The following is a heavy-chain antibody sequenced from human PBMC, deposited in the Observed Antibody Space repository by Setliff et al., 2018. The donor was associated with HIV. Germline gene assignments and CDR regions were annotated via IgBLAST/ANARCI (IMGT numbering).Heavy chain of an antibody. Sequence: ASETLSLTCSVSGATISRHFWSWIRQSPGKGLEWIGTIYDSGVTKYNPSLQTRVRVSVDTSKSHLSLSLTSVTPADTAVYYCTSRQWGTSGYFEFFQQWGQGSLVTVSS. J-gene: IGHJ1*01. D-gene: IGHD3-22*01. CDR3: TSRQWGTSGYFEFFQQ. CDR2: IYDSGVT. V-gene: IGHV4-59*11. CDR1: GATISRHF.